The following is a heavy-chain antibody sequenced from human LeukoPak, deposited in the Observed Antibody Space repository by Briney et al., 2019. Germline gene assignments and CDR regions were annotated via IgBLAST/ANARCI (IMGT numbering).Heavy chain of an antibody. J-gene: IGHJ6*02. Sequence: PGGSLRLSCAASGFTFSSYSMNWVRQAPGKGLEWVSSISSSSGYIYYADSVKGRFTISRDNAKNSLYLQMNSLRAEDTAVYYCARDDIVVVVADDYYYYYGMDVWGQGTTVTVSS. D-gene: IGHD2-15*01. CDR2: ISSSSGYI. CDR3: ARDDIVVVVADDYYYYYGMDV. V-gene: IGHV3-21*01. CDR1: GFTFSSYS.